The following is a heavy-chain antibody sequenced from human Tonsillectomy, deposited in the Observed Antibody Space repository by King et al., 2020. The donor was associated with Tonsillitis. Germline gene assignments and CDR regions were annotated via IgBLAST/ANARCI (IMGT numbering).Heavy chain of an antibody. Sequence: QLQESGPGLVKPSETLSLTCTVSGGSISSYYWSWIRQPPGKGLEGIGYIYDSGSTNYNPSLKSRVTISVATSQNQFSLTLSTVTAADTAVYYCARDQNYYDSSGYYRGGFDYWGQGTLVTVSS. CDR2: IYDSGST. CDR1: GGSISSYY. V-gene: IGHV4-59*01. CDR3: ARDQNYYDSSGYYRGGFDY. J-gene: IGHJ4*02. D-gene: IGHD3-22*01.